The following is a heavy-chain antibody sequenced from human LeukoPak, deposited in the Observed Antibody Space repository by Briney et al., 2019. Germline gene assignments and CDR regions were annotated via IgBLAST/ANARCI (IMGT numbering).Heavy chain of an antibody. CDR3: TTDRRGYCSSTSCLLWGSYYYYMDV. J-gene: IGHJ6*03. V-gene: IGHV3-15*01. Sequence: GGSLRLSCAASGFTFSNAWMSWVRQAPGKGLEWVGRIKSKTDGGTTDYAAPVKGRFTISRDDSKNTLYLQMNSLKTEDTAVYYCTTDRRGYCSSTSCLLWGSYYYYMDVWGTGTTVTVSS. D-gene: IGHD2-2*01. CDR1: GFTFSNAW. CDR2: IKSKTDGGTT.